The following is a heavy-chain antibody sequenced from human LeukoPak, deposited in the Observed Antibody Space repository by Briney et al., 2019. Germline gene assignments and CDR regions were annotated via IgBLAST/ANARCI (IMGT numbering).Heavy chain of an antibody. Sequence: GRSLRLSCAASGFTFSSYAMHWVRQAPGKGLEWVAVISYDGSNKYYADSVKGRFTISRDNSKNTLYLQMNSLRAEDTAVYYCAREGYYYDSSGYYPYYYYGMDVWGQGTTVTVSS. D-gene: IGHD3-22*01. V-gene: IGHV3-30-3*01. CDR3: AREGYYYDSSGYYPYYYYGMDV. CDR2: ISYDGSNK. CDR1: GFTFSSYA. J-gene: IGHJ6*02.